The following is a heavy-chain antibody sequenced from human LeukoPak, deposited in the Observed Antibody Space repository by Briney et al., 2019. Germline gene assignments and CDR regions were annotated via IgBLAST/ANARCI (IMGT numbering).Heavy chain of an antibody. CDR1: GGTLSSYA. CDR2: IIPIFGTA. CDR3: ATHYDSSCYLTY. J-gene: IGHJ4*02. Sequence: SVKVSRKASGGTLSSYAISWVRQAPGQGLEWMGGIIPIFGTANYAQKFRGRVTITTDESTSTTYMELSSLRSEDTAVDYCATHYDSSCYLTYWGQGALVGVSS. V-gene: IGHV1-69*05. D-gene: IGHD3-22*01.